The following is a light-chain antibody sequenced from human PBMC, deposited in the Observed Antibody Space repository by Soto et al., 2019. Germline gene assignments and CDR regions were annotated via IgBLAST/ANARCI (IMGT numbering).Light chain of an antibody. CDR2: WAS. J-gene: IGKJ4*01. V-gene: IGKV4-1*01. Sequence: DIVMTQSPDSLAVSLGERATIHCKSSQSVLYRSNNKNYLAWYQQKPGQPPKLLIYWASTRESGVPDRFGGSGSGTDFTLTISSLQAEAVAVYYCQQYYITPLTFGGGTKVEIQ. CDR1: QSVLYRSNNKNY. CDR3: QQYYITPLT.